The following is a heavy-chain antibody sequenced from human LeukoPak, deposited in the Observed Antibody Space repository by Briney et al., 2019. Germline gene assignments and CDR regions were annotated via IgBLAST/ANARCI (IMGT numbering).Heavy chain of an antibody. J-gene: IGHJ4*02. D-gene: IGHD2-21*02. CDR2: IRSDGSNE. V-gene: IGHV3-30*02. CDR3: VKDRGDLPPYFDN. CDR1: GFSFNVYA. Sequence: GGSLRLSCAGFSFNVYAMHWVRQAQGKGLEWVAFIRSDGSNEKYADSVKGRFTISKDKSKNTLYLQMNGLRAEDTAVYYCVKDRGDLPPYFDNWGQGTLVTVSS.